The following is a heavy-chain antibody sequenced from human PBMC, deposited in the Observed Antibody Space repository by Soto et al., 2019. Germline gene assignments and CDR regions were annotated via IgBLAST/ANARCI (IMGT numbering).Heavy chain of an antibody. D-gene: IGHD3-3*01. J-gene: IGHJ4*02. Sequence: GSLRLSCAASGFTFSSYAMSWVRQAPGKGLEWVSAISGSGGSTYYADSVKGRFTISRDNSKNTLYLQMNSLRAEDTAVYYCAKDREVLRFLEWLLLDFDYWGQGTLVTVSS. CDR3: AKDREVLRFLEWLLLDFDY. CDR2: ISGSGGST. V-gene: IGHV3-23*01. CDR1: GFTFSSYA.